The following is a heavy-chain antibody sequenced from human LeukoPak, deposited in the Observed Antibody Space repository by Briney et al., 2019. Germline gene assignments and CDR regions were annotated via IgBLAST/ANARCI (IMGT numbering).Heavy chain of an antibody. V-gene: IGHV4-59*08. J-gene: IGHJ4*02. CDR2: IFDSGSP. CDR1: GGSIGSNH. CDR3: ARHDDNDWYFFDI. Sequence: PSETLSLTCTVSGGSIGSNHWSWVRHPPGRGLEWIGYIFDSGSPNYKPPLKSRVTISHDTSKNQVSLRLGSATAADTAIYYCARHDDNDWYFFDIWGQGTLVTVSS. D-gene: IGHD2-21*02.